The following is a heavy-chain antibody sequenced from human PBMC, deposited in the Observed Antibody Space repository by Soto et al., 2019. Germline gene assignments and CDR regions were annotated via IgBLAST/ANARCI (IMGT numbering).Heavy chain of an antibody. V-gene: IGHV4-39*01. Sequence: SETLSLTCTVSGGSISSSSYYWGWIRQPPGKRLEWIGSIYYSGSTYYNPSLKSRVTISVDTSKNQFSLKLSSVTAADTAVYYCASATQGWFGELLSLPLDYYYYMDVWGKGTTVTVSS. D-gene: IGHD3-10*01. CDR2: IYYSGST. CDR1: GGSISSSSYY. CDR3: ASATQGWFGELLSLPLDYYYYMDV. J-gene: IGHJ6*03.